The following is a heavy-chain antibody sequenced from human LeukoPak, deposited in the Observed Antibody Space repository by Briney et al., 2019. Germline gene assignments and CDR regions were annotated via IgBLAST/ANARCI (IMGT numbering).Heavy chain of an antibody. J-gene: IGHJ4*02. D-gene: IGHD5-12*01. CDR3: ARVRLGGLRHFDY. CDR1: GGSISSYY. V-gene: IGHV4-59*01. CDR2: IYYSGST. Sequence: SETLSLTCTVSGGSISSYYWSWLRQPPGKGLEWIGYIYYSGSTNYNPSLKSRVTISVDTSKNQFSLKLSSASAADTAVYYCARVRLGGLRHFDYWGQGTLVTVSS.